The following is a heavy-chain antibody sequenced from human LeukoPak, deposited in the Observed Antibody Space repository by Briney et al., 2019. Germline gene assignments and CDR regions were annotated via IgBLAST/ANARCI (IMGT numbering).Heavy chain of an antibody. Sequence: SETLSLTCAVYGGTFSGYYWSWIRQPPGKGLEWIGEINHSGSTNYNPSLKSRVTISVDTSKNQFSLKLSSVTAADTAVYYCASTLYCSGGSCYRNYYYYYMDVWGKGTTVTVSS. J-gene: IGHJ6*03. CDR2: INHSGST. CDR3: ASTLYCSGGSCYRNYYYYYMDV. D-gene: IGHD2-15*01. CDR1: GGTFSGYY. V-gene: IGHV4-34*01.